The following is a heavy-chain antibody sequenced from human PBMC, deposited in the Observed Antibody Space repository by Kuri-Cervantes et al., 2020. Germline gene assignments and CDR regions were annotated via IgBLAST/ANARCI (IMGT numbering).Heavy chain of an antibody. D-gene: IGHD2-15*01. J-gene: IGHJ6*02. Sequence: SQTLSLTCGVSGYPISTGYYWSWIRQPPGKGLEWIGEINHSGSTNYNPSLKSRVTISVDTSKNQFSLKLSSVTAADTAVYYCARGFNGEVVVVAASPPGPSNSNYYCMDVWGQGTTVTVSS. V-gene: IGHV4-34*01. CDR3: ARGFNGEVVVVAASPPGPSNSNYYCMDV. CDR2: INHSGST. CDR1: GYPISTGYY.